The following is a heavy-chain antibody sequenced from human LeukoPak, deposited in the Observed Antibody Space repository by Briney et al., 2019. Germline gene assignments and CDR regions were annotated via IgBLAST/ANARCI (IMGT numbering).Heavy chain of an antibody. CDR1: GGTFSSYA. V-gene: IGHV1-69*04. CDR3: AREPVDTAMVHFDY. J-gene: IGHJ4*02. D-gene: IGHD5-18*01. CDR2: IIPILGIA. Sequence: SVKVSCKASGGTFSSYAISWVRQAPGQGLEWMGRIIPILGIANYAQKFQGRVTITADKSTSTAYMELSSLRSEDTAVYYCAREPVDTAMVHFDYWGQGTLVTVSS.